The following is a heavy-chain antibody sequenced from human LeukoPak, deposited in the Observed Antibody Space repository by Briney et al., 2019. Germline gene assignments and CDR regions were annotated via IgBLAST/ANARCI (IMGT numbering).Heavy chain of an antibody. V-gene: IGHV1-18*01. CDR2: ISAYNGNT. J-gene: IGHJ5*02. Sequence: ASVKVSCKGSGYTFTSYGISWVRQAPGQGLGLVGWISAYNGNTNYAQKLQGRVTMTTDTSTSTAYMELRSLRSDDTAVYYCARVSVSYYDYVWGSYHANWFDPWGQGTLVTVSS. CDR3: ARVSVSYYDYVWGSYHANWFDP. D-gene: IGHD3-16*02. CDR1: GYTFTSYG.